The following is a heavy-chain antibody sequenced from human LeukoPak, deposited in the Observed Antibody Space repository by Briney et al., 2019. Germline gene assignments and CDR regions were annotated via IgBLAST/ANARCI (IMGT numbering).Heavy chain of an antibody. V-gene: IGHV4-39*07. CDR1: GGSISSSSYY. J-gene: IGHJ5*02. D-gene: IGHD6-13*01. CDR2: IYYSGST. CDR3: ASLYSSSGPP. Sequence: SETLSLTCTVSGGSISSSSYYWGWIRQPPGKGLEWIGSIYYSGSTYYNPSLKSRVTISVDTSKNQFSLKLSSVTAADTAVYYCASLYSSSGPPWGQGTLVTVSS.